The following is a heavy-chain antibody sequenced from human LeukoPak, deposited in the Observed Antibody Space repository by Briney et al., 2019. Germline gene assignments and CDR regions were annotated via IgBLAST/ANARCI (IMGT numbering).Heavy chain of an antibody. CDR3: ASYPYSGSYFFDY. Sequence: GGSLRLSCAASGFTFSSYSMNWVRQAPGKGLEWVSSISSSSSYIYYADSVKGRFTISRDDAKNSLYLQMNSLRAEDTAVYYCASYPYSGSYFFDYWGQGTLVTVSS. J-gene: IGHJ4*02. D-gene: IGHD1-26*01. V-gene: IGHV3-21*01. CDR1: GFTFSSYS. CDR2: ISSSSSYI.